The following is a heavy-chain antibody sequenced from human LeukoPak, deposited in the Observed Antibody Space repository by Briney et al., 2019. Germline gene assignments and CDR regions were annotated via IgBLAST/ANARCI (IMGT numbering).Heavy chain of an antibody. CDR2: INSRSSYI. J-gene: IGHJ4*02. CDR3: TRRGGLSSGGSFDY. Sequence: GGSLRLSCVASGFSFSSYDMHWVRQAPGKGLEWVSSINSRSSYIFYAESMKGRFTISRDNAKNSLFLQMDGLRAEDTAVYYCTRRGGLSSGGSFDYWGQGTLVTVSS. CDR1: GFSFSSYD. D-gene: IGHD3-10*02. V-gene: IGHV3-21*01.